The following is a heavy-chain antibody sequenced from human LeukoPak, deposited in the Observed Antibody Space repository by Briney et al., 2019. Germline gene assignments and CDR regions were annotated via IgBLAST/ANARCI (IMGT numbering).Heavy chain of an antibody. Sequence: GSLRLSCAASGFTFSNAWMSWVRQAPGKGLEWIGYIYYSGSTNYNPSLKSRVTISVDTSKNQFSLKLSSVTAADTAVYYCARDTHGGQGWFDPWGQGTLVTVSS. D-gene: IGHD2-15*01. CDR3: ARDTHGGQGWFDP. V-gene: IGHV4-59*01. CDR1: GFTFSNAW. CDR2: IYYSGST. J-gene: IGHJ5*02.